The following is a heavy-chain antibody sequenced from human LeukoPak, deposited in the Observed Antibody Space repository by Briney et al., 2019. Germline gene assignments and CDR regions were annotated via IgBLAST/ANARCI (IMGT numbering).Heavy chain of an antibody. CDR1: GFTFGSYS. V-gene: IGHV3-48*01. J-gene: IGHJ4*02. CDR3: AREMGIVGA. CDR2: ISSSSSTI. D-gene: IGHD1-26*01. Sequence: PGGSLRLSCAASGFTFGSYSMNWVRQAPGKGVEWVSYISSSSSTIYYADSVKGRFTISRDNAKNSLYLQMNSLRAEDTAVYYCAREMGIVGAWGQGTLVTVSS.